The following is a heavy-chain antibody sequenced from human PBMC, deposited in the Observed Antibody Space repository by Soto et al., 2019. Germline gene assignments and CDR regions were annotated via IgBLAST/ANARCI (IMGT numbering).Heavy chain of an antibody. Sequence: GSVEVSCKTSGYTFTRYYFHWVRRAPGQWLEWMGWIIPNSGGTNYAQKFQGWVTMTRDTSISTAYMELSRLRSDDTAVYYCARLAAAGTNDDYWGQGTLVTVSS. CDR2: IIPNSGGT. J-gene: IGHJ4*02. CDR1: GYTFTRYY. V-gene: IGHV1-2*04. CDR3: ARLAAAGTNDDY. D-gene: IGHD6-13*01.